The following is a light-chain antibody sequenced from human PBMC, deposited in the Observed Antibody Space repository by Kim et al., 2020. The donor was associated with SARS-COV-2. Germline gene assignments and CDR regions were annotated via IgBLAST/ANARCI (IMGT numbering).Light chain of an antibody. CDR1: SYNIGAGYD. J-gene: IGLJ2*01. Sequence: QRVPLSCTGSSYNIGAGYDVHWYQQLPGTAPKLLIYGNSNRPSGVPDRFSGSKSGTSASLAITGLQAEDEADYHCQSYDSSLSGVVFGGGTQLTVL. CDR3: QSYDSSLSGVV. CDR2: GNS. V-gene: IGLV1-40*01.